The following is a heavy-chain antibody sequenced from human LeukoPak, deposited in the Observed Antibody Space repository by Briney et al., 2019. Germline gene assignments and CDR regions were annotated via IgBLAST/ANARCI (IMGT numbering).Heavy chain of an antibody. CDR1: GGTFSSYA. J-gene: IGHJ3*02. CDR3: ASKAPGHAFDI. V-gene: IGHV1-69*13. Sequence: SVKVSCKASGGTFSSYAISWVRQAPGQGLGWMGGIIPIFGTANYAQKFQGRVTITADESTSTAYMELSSLRSEDTAVYYCASKAPGHAFDIWGQGTMVTVSS. D-gene: IGHD3-10*01. CDR2: IIPIFGTA.